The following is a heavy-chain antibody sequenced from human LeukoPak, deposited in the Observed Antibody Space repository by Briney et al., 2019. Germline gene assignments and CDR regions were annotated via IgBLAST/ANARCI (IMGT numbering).Heavy chain of an antibody. CDR3: ASGGVYDFWSGYFGPDY. V-gene: IGHV3-53*01. D-gene: IGHD3-3*01. Sequence: PGGSLRLSCAASGFTVSSNYMSWVRQAPGKGLEWVSVIYSGGSTYYADSVKGRFTISRDNSKSTLYLQMNSLRAEDTAVYYCASGGVYDFWSGYFGPDYWGQGTLVTVSS. CDR1: GFTVSSNY. CDR2: IYSGGST. J-gene: IGHJ4*02.